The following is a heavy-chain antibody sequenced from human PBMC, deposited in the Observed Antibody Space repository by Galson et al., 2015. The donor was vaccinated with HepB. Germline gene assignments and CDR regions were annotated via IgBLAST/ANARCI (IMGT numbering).Heavy chain of an antibody. CDR3: ARDRGAGFLEWLFRGWFDP. Sequence: SLRLSCAASGFTFSSYAMHWVRQAPGKGLEWVAVISYDGSNKYYADSVKGRFTISRDNSKNTLYLQMNSLRAEDTAVYYCARDRGAGFLEWLFRGWFDPWGQGTLVTVSS. J-gene: IGHJ5*02. D-gene: IGHD3-3*01. CDR2: ISYDGSNK. CDR1: GFTFSSYA. V-gene: IGHV3-30-3*01.